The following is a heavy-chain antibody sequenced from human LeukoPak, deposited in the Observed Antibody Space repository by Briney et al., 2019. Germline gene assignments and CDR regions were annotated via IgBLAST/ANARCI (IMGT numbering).Heavy chain of an antibody. CDR2: IRYDGSNK. J-gene: IGHJ4*02. V-gene: IGHV3-30*02. Sequence: GGSLRLSCAASGFTFSSYGMHWVRQAPGKGLERVAFIRYDGSNKYYADSVKGRFTISRDNSKNTLYLQMNSLRAEDTAVYYCASSRDILTGYSSFDYWGQGTLVTVSS. D-gene: IGHD3-9*01. CDR1: GFTFSSYG. CDR3: ASSRDILTGYSSFDY.